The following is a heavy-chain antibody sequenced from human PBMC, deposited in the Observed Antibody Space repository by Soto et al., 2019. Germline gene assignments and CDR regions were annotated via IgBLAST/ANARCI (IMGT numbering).Heavy chain of an antibody. CDR3: ATRGYCSGGSCYPLDY. CDR1: GYSFTSYW. D-gene: IGHD2-15*01. V-gene: IGHV5-51*01. J-gene: IGHJ4*02. CDR2: IYPGDSDT. Sequence: RGESRKISCKGSGYSFTSYWIGWVRQMPGKGLEWMGIIYPGDSDTRYSPSFQGQVTISADKSISTAYLQWSSLKASDTAMYYCATRGYCSGGSCYPLDYWGQGTLVTVSS.